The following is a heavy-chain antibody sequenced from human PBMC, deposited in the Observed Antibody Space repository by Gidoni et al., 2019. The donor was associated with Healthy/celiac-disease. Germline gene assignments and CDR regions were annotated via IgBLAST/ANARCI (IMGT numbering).Heavy chain of an antibody. CDR3: ARSNYYGSGSYFYFDY. V-gene: IGHV4-30-4*01. J-gene: IGHJ4*02. Sequence: QVQLQESGPGLVKPSQTLSLTCTVSGGPISRGDYYWSWIRQPPGKCLEWIGYIYYSGSTYYNPSLKSRVTISVDTSKNQFSLKLSSVTAADTAVYYCARSNYYGSGSYFYFDYWGQGTLVTVSS. CDR2: IYYSGST. D-gene: IGHD3-10*01. CDR1: GGPISRGDYY.